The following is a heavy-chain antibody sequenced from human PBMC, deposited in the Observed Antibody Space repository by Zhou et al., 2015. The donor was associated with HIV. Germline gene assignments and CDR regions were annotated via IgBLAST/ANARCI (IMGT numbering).Heavy chain of an antibody. Sequence: QVQLVQSGAEVKKPGASVKVSCKASGYTFTSYGISWVRQAPGQGLEWMGWISAYNGNTNYAQKLQGRVTMTTDTSTSTAYMELRSLRSDDTAVYYCATSMLGLGRPTGYGLDVWGQGTTVTVSS. CDR2: ISAYNGNT. V-gene: IGHV1-18*01. CDR3: ATSMLGLGRPTGYGLDV. CDR1: GYTFTSYG. D-gene: IGHD3-10*01. J-gene: IGHJ6*02.